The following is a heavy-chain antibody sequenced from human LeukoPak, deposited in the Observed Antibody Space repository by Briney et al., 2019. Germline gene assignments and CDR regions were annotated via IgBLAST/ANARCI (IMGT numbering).Heavy chain of an antibody. CDR1: GFTFSSYA. J-gene: IGHJ4*02. CDR2: ISGSGGST. D-gene: IGHD1-7*01. Sequence: GGSLRLSCAASGFTFSSYAMGWVRQAPGKGLEWVSAISGSGGSTYYADSVKGRFTISRDNSKNTLYLQMNSLRAEDTAVYYCAKDSSVTGTFDYWGQGTLVTVSS. V-gene: IGHV3-23*01. CDR3: AKDSSVTGTFDY.